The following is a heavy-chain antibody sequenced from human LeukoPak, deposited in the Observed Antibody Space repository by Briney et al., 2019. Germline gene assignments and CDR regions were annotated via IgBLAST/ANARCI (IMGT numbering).Heavy chain of an antibody. CDR2: INSDGSTT. CDR1: GFTFSNYW. D-gene: IGHD6-13*01. Sequence: GGSLRLSCAATGFTFSNYWMHWVRQAPGKGLVWVSRINSDGSTTNYADSVKGRFTISRDNSKNTLNLQMGSLRAEDMAVYYCVREGIAATGGSFDMWGQGTMVTVSS. CDR3: VREGIAATGGSFDM. J-gene: IGHJ3*02. V-gene: IGHV3-74*01.